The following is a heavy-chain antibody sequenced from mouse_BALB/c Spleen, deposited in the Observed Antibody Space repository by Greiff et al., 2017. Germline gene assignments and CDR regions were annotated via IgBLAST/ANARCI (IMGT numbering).Heavy chain of an antibody. D-gene: IGHD2-4*01. CDR2: ISSGGGST. V-gene: IGHV5-12-1*01. Sequence: EVKVVESGGGLVKPGGSLKLSCAASGFAFSSYDMSWVRQTPEKRLEWVAYISSGGGSTYYPDTVKGRFTISRDNAKNTLYLQMSSLKSEDTAMYYCARRSYYEKFAYWGQGTLVTVSA. J-gene: IGHJ3*01. CDR3: ARRSYYEKFAY. CDR1: GFAFSSYD.